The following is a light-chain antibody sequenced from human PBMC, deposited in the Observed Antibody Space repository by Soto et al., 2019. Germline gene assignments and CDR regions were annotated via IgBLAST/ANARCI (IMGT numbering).Light chain of an antibody. J-gene: IGLJ2*01. V-gene: IGLV3-1*01. CDR1: KLGDKY. CDR3: QAWDSSTPVV. CDR2: EDR. Sequence: SYELTQPPSVSVSPGQTASITCSGDKLGDKYSCWYQQKPGQSPVLVIYEDRKRPSGIPERFSGSKSGNTATLTISGTQAXXXXXYXCQAWDSSTPVVFGGGTKLTVL.